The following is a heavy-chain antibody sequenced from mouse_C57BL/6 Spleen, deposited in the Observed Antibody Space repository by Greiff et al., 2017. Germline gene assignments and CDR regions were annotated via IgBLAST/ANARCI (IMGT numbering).Heavy chain of an antibody. CDR1: GFTFTDYY. Sequence: EVKLVESGGGLVQPGGSLSLSCAASGFTFTDYYMSWVRQPPGKALEWLGFIRNKANGYTTEYSASVKGRFTISRDNSQSILYLQMNALRAEDSATYYCARTLLLSYYAMDYWGQGTSVTVSS. CDR2: IRNKANGYTT. V-gene: IGHV7-3*01. J-gene: IGHJ4*01. CDR3: ARTLLLSYYAMDY. D-gene: IGHD2-10*01.